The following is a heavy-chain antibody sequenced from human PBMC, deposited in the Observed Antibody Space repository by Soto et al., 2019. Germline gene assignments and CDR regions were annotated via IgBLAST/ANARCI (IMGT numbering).Heavy chain of an antibody. J-gene: IGHJ4*02. CDR1: VYTFIYYY. CDR3: AKSRSRWAASLHY. Sequence: XSVKVSCKASVYTFIYYYLFWVRQAPGQGLEWVAWINPNSGGTTYSQKFEGRVTMTRDTSIDTVYLELTGLQSDDTAVYFCAKSRSRWAASLHYWGQGTLVTVSS. V-gene: IGHV1-2*02. D-gene: IGHD3-3*01. CDR2: INPNSGGT.